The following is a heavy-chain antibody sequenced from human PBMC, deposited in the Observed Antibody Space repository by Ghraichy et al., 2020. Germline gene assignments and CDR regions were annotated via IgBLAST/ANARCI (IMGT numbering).Heavy chain of an antibody. CDR1: GDSVSSNSAA. V-gene: IGHV6-1*01. CDR2: TYYRSKWYA. Sequence: SQTLSLTCAISGDSVSSNSAAWNWIRQSPSRGLEWLGRTYYRSKWYADYAPSVKSRITINPYTSKNQFSLQLNSVTPEDTAVYYCARDRYDSSGYFEGFDYGGQGTLVTVSS. D-gene: IGHD3-22*01. J-gene: IGHJ4*02. CDR3: ARDRYDSSGYFEGFDY.